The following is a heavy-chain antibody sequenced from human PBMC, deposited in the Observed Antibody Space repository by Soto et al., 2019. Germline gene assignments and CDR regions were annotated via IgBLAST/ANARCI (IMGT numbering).Heavy chain of an antibody. J-gene: IGHJ4*02. Sequence: QVQLQESGPGLVRPSETLSLTCTVSGDSIRISYWTWVRQAAGQGLQWLGRLYPNGEIHYSPSLIGRFTISADPSRRQFSLTRTSMTASDTAIYYCATGHQPARLYNGGRGILVTDSS. CDR3: ATGHQPARLYN. CDR1: GDSIRISY. V-gene: IGHV4-4*07. CDR2: LYPNGEI. D-gene: IGHD1-1*01.